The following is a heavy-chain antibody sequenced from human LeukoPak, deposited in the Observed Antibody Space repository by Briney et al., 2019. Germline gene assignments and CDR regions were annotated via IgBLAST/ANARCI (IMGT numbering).Heavy chain of an antibody. CDR2: ISHSGGAT. CDR1: GIAFDKNA. J-gene: IGHJ4*02. CDR3: ARNKLYCSSTSCTSDFDY. D-gene: IGHD2-2*01. V-gene: IGHV3-23*01. Sequence: GGSLRLSCAAFGIAFDKNAMSWVRQAPGKGLEWVSTISHSGGATHYADSVKGRFTISRDNSRNTLYLQMNSLRAEDTAVYYCARNKLYCSSTSCTSDFDYWGQGTLVTVSS.